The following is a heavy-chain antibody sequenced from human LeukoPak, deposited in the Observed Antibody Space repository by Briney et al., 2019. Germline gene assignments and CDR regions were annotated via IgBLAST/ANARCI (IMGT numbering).Heavy chain of an antibody. J-gene: IGHJ6*02. CDR1: GFTLSCYS. CDR3: ARDRYSFGMYNYYYGMDV. D-gene: IGHD5-18*01. CDR2: ISGSSSDI. Sequence: GGSLRLSCAASGFTLSCYSMSWVRQAPGKGLEWVSSISGSSSDIYYGDSVKGRFTISRDNAKNSRYLHMNSLRAEDAAGYYCARDRYSFGMYNYYYGMDVWGQGTTVTVSS. V-gene: IGHV3-21*01.